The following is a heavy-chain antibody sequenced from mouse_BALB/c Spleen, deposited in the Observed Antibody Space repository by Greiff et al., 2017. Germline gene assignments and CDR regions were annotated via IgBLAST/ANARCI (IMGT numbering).Heavy chain of an antibody. CDR1: GFTFSSYY. CDR3: ARAYYGSSYRYYYAMDY. D-gene: IGHD1-1*01. Sequence: EVMLVESGGGLVKLGGSLKLSCAASGFTFSSYYMSWVRQTPEKRLELVAAINSNGGSTYYPDTVKGRFTISRDNAKNTLYLQMSSLKSEDTALYYCARAYYGSSYRYYYAMDYWGQGTSVTVSS. V-gene: IGHV5-6-2*01. CDR2: INSNGGST. J-gene: IGHJ4*01.